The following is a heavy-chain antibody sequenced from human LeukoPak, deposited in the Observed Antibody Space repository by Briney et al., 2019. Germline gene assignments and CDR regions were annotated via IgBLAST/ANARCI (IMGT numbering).Heavy chain of an antibody. Sequence: GGSLRLSCADSGFTFNIHPMTWVRQAPGKGLDWVSTIGDSGGNTFYADSVKGRFTISRDNSKDTLFLQMISLRAEDTAVYYCARDVGITVGATDSCGQGALVTVSS. D-gene: IGHD1-26*01. CDR2: IGDSGGNT. V-gene: IGHV3-23*01. J-gene: IGHJ4*02. CDR3: ARDVGITVGATDS. CDR1: GFTFNIHP.